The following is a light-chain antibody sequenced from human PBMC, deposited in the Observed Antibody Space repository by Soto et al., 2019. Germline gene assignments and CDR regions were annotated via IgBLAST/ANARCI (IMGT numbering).Light chain of an antibody. Sequence: EIVLTQSPGPLSLSPGGRAALSCRASQSVRSNFVAWYQQKPGQAPRLLIYAASSRATGIPDRFSGSGSGTDFTLTISRLEPEDSAVYYCQQYGTSPQLTFGGGTRVEIK. J-gene: IGKJ4*01. CDR1: QSVRSNF. V-gene: IGKV3-20*01. CDR3: QQYGTSPQLT. CDR2: AAS.